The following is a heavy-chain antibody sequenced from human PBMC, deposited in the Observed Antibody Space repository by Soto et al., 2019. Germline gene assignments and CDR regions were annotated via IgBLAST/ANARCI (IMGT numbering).Heavy chain of an antibody. Sequence: GGSLRLSCAASGFTFSSYSMNWVRQAPGKGLEWVSSISSSSSYIYYADSVKGRFTISRDNAKNSLYLQMNSLRAEDTAVYYCARDDGDGYNYDDFDIWGQGTMVTVSS. D-gene: IGHD5-12*01. CDR3: ARDDGDGYNYDDFDI. V-gene: IGHV3-21*01. CDR2: ISSSSSYI. J-gene: IGHJ3*02. CDR1: GFTFSSYS.